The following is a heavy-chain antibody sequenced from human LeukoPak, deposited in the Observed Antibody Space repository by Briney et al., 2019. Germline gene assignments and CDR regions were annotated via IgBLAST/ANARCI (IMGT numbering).Heavy chain of an antibody. CDR1: GFTFDDYG. Sequence: GGSLRLSCAASGFTFDDYGMSWVRQAPGKGLEWVSGINWNGGSTGYADSVKGRFTISRDNAKNSLYLQMNSLRAEDTAVYYCARETAPPIYYYCYYYMDVWGKGTTVTVSS. V-gene: IGHV3-20*04. J-gene: IGHJ6*03. D-gene: IGHD2-21*02. CDR2: INWNGGST. CDR3: ARETAPPIYYYCYYYMDV.